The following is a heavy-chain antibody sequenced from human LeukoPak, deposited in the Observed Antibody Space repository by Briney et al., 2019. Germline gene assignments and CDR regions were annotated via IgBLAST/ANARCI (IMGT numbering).Heavy chain of an antibody. V-gene: IGHV3-21*01. Sequence: GGSLRLSCAASGFTFSSFSMNWVRQAPGKGLEWVSSISSTSSYIYYADSVKGRFTISRDNTKNSLYLQMNSLRAEDTAVYYCARGRDSHDSSGYPWGYWGQGTLVTVSS. CDR1: GFTFSSFS. J-gene: IGHJ4*02. D-gene: IGHD3-22*01. CDR2: ISSTSSYI. CDR3: ARGRDSHDSSGYPWGY.